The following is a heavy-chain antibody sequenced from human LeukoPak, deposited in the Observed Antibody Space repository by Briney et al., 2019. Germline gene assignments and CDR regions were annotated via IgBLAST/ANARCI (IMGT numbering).Heavy chain of an antibody. CDR1: GFTFSSYE. Sequence: PGRSLRLSCAASGFTFSSYEMNWVRQAPGKGLEWVSYISSSGSTIYYADSVKGRFTISRDNAENSLYLQMNSLRAEDTAVYYCAELGITMIGGVWGKGTTVTISS. V-gene: IGHV3-48*03. CDR3: AELGITMIGGV. CDR2: ISSSGSTI. D-gene: IGHD3-10*02. J-gene: IGHJ6*04.